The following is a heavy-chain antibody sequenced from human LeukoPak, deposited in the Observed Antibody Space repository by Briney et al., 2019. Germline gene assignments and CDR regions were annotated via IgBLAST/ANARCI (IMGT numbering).Heavy chain of an antibody. V-gene: IGHV4-59*08. J-gene: IGHJ4*02. D-gene: IGHD1-14*01. Sequence: SETLSLTCTVSGGSISSYYWSWIRQPPGKGLEWIGYIYYSGSTNYNPSLKSRVTISVDTSKNQFSLKLSSVTGADTAVYYCARHTRPVWYFDYWGQGTLVTVSS. CDR3: ARHTRPVWYFDY. CDR1: GGSISSYY. CDR2: IYYSGST.